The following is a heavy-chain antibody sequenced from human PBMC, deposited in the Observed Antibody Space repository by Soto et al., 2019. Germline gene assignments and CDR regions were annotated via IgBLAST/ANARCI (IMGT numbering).Heavy chain of an antibody. CDR2: ISSNGGST. CDR1: GFTFSSYA. J-gene: IGHJ6*02. CDR3: VKNIVVVPAAMSYYYYGMDV. Sequence: GGSLRLSCSASGFTFSSYAMHWVRQAPGKGLEYVSAISSNGGSTYYADSVKGRFTISRDNSKNTLYLQMSSLRAEDTAVYYCVKNIVVVPAAMSYYYYGMDVWGQGTTVTVSS. V-gene: IGHV3-64D*08. D-gene: IGHD2-2*01.